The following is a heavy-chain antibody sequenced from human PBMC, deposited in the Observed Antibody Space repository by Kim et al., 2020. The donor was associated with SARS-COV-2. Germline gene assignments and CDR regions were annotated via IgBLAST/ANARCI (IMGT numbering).Heavy chain of an antibody. CDR3: TGVPGTTLAFWDDFDI. CDR2: IRSKANSYAT. D-gene: IGHD1-1*01. Sequence: GGSLRLSCAASGFAFSGSAMHWVRQASGKGLDWVGRIRSKANSYATAYAASVKGRFTISRDDTKNTAYLQMNSLTTEDTAVYYCTGVPGTTLAFWDDFDIWGQGTMVTVSS. J-gene: IGHJ3*02. V-gene: IGHV3-73*01. CDR1: GFAFSGSA.